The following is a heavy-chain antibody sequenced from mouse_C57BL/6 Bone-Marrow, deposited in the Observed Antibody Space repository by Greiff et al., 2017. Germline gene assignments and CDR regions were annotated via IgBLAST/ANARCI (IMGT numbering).Heavy chain of an antibody. V-gene: IGHV1-64*01. CDR2: IHPNSGST. CDR1: GYTFTSYW. CDR3: ARRRIYYDYDDAMDY. J-gene: IGHJ4*01. Sequence: QVQLQQPGAELVKPGASVKLSCKASGYTFTSYWMHWVKQRPGQGLEWIGMIHPNSGSTNYNEKFKSKATLTVDKSSSTAYMQRSSLTSEDSAVSFCARRRIYYDYDDAMDYWGQGTSVTVSS. D-gene: IGHD2-4*01.